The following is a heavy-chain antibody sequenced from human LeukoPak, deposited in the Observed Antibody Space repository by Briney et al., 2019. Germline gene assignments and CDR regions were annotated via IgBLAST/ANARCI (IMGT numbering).Heavy chain of an antibody. CDR3: ARAPQPGTAAAGTGYFQH. D-gene: IGHD6-13*01. V-gene: IGHV1-18*01. CDR1: GYTFTSYG. CDR2: ISAYNGNT. J-gene: IGHJ1*01. Sequence: ASVKVSCKASGYTFTSYGISWVRQAPGQGLEWMGWISAYNGNTNYAQKLQGRVTMTTDTSTSTAYMELRSLRSDDTAVYYCARAPQPGTAAAGTGYFQHWGQGTLVTVSS.